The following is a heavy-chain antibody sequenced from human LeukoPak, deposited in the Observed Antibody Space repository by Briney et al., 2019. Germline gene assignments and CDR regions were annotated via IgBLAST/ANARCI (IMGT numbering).Heavy chain of an antibody. D-gene: IGHD4/OR15-4a*01. V-gene: IGHV1-18*01. J-gene: IGHJ3*02. CDR3: ARLPMVMPRDAFDI. CDR2: ISAYNGNT. CDR1: GYTFTSYG. Sequence: ASVKVSCKASGYTFTSYGISWVRQAPGQGLEWMGWISAYNGNTNYAQKLQGRVTMTTDTSTGTAYMELRSLRSDDTAVYYCARLPMVMPRDAFDIWGQGTMVTVSS.